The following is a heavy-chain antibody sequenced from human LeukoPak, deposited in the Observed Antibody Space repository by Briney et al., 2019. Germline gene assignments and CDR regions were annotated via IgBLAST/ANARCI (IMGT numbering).Heavy chain of an antibody. D-gene: IGHD5-24*01. CDR3: AKTQETRKGYIYFFHY. J-gene: IGHJ4*02. V-gene: IGHV3-23*01. CDR1: GFTFSSYT. Sequence: PGGSLRLSCAASGFTFSSYTMKWVRQAPGKGLEWVSLISNSGGSIYYADSVKGRFTVSRDTTKNTLYLHMNSLSPEDTALYYCAKTQETRKGYIYFFHYWGQGTLVTVSS. CDR2: ISNSGGSI.